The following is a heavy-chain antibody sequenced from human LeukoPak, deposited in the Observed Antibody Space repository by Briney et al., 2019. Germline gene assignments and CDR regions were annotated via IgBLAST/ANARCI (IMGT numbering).Heavy chain of an antibody. CDR1: GFTFSSYA. J-gene: IGHJ4*02. CDR2: ISGSGGST. V-gene: IGHV3-23*01. D-gene: IGHD6-19*01. Sequence: GGSLRLSCAASGFTFSSYAMTWVRQAPGKGLEWVSLISGSGGSTYYADSVKGRFMISRDNAKNSLYLQMNSLRAEDTAVYYCARGPVYSSGLSDDWGQGTLVTVSS. CDR3: ARGPVYSSGLSDD.